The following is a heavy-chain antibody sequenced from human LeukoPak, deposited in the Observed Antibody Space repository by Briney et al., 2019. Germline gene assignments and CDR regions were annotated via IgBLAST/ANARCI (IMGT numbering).Heavy chain of an antibody. D-gene: IGHD1-14*01. J-gene: IGHJ5*02. CDR3: ANACPDSATVWA. V-gene: IGHV3-23*01. Sequence: PGGSLRLSCAVSSFTISSHAMTWIRQAPGKGLEWVSAISGSGANTYYADSVMGRFTTSRDNSKNTLSLEMNSLRADDTAVYYSANACPDSATVWAWGQGALVTVSS. CDR1: SFTISSHA. CDR2: ISGSGANT.